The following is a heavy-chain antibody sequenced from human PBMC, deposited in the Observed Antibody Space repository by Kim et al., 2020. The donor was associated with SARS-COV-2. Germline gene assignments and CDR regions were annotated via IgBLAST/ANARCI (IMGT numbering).Heavy chain of an antibody. CDR2: INHSGST. V-gene: IGHV4-34*01. Sequence: SETLSLTCAVYGGSFSGYYWSWIRQPPGKGLEWIGEINHSGSTNYNPSLKSRVTISVDTSKNQFSLKLSSVTAADTAVYYCARVPMSAYYYDSSGYYDLWGQRNLVTVAS. CDR1: GGSFSGYY. CDR3: ARVPMSAYYYDSSGYYDL. D-gene: IGHD3-22*01. J-gene: IGHJ4*02.